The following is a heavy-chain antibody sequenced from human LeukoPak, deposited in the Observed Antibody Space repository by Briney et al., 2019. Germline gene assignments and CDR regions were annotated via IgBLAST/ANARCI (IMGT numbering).Heavy chain of an antibody. CDR1: GGSFSGYY. CDR2: INHSGST. CDR3: ARGISVVHFDY. Sequence: SETLSLTCAVYGGSFSGYYWSWIRQPPGKGLEWIGEINHSGSTNYNPSLKSRVTISVDTSKNQFSLKLSSVTAADTAVYYCARGISVVHFDYWGQGTLVTVSS. J-gene: IGHJ4*02. V-gene: IGHV4-34*01. D-gene: IGHD3-16*02.